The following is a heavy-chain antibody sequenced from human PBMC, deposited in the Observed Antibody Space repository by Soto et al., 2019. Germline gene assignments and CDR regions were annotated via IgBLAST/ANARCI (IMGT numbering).Heavy chain of an antibody. CDR2: INNSGST. D-gene: IGHD1-26*01. V-gene: IGHV4-59*08. J-gene: IGHJ2*01. CDR1: GGSISSYY. CDR3: AALVGANRYWYFDL. Sequence: QVQLQESGPGLVKPSETLSLTCTVSGGSISSYYWSWIRQSPGKGLDCIGYINNSGSTNYNPSLKSRVTISLDTSNIQFPLNLSSVTAADTAVYYCAALVGANRYWYFDLWGRGALVTVSS.